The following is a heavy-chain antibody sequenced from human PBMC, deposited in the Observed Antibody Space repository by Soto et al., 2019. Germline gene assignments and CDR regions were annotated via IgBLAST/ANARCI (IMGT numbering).Heavy chain of an antibody. V-gene: IGHV4-30-2*01. CDR3: ARGFSLSVDSSGYYHDAFDI. Sequence: SETLSLTCGISGDSISSRGYTWTWIRQPPGKGLEWIGYIYPSGAAYYNPSLKSRVTISLETSKNRFSLNVKSATAADTAVYYCARGFSLSVDSSGYYHDAFDIWGQGTMVTVSS. CDR2: IYPSGAA. J-gene: IGHJ3*02. D-gene: IGHD3-22*01. CDR1: GDSISSRGYT.